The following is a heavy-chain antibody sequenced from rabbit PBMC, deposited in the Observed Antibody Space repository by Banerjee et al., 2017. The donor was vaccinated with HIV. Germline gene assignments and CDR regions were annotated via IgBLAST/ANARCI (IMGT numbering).Heavy chain of an antibody. J-gene: IGHJ2*01. CDR3: ASIVGGDSGGAFDP. Sequence: QQQLEESGGGLVKPEGSLTLTCKASGFDFSSKQMCWFRQAPGKGPEWIACINTGSGSTWYASWVNGRFSISKTSSTTVTLQMTSLTAADTATYFCASIVGGDSGGAFDPWGPGTLVTVS. D-gene: IGHD4-1*01. V-gene: IGHV1S45*01. CDR1: GFDFSSKQ. CDR2: INTGSGST.